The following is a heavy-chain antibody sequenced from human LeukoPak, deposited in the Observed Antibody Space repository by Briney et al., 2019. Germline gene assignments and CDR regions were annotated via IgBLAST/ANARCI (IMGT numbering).Heavy chain of an antibody. CDR3: ARVGCSGGSCYRLRYYMDV. J-gene: IGHJ6*03. CDR1: GASISNSTYY. CDR2: IYYSGST. V-gene: IGHV4-39*07. Sequence: SETLSLTCNVSGASISNSTYYWGWIRQPPGKGLEWIGSIYYSGSTYCKPSLKSRLTISVDASKNQFSLNLSSVTAADTAVYYCARVGCSGGSCYRLRYYMDVWGKGTTVTVSS. D-gene: IGHD2-15*01.